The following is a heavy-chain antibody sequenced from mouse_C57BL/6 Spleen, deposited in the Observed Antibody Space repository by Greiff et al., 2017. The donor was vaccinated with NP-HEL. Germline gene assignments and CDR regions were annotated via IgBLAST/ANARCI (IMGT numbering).Heavy chain of an antibody. V-gene: IGHV1-80*01. CDR2: IYPGDGDT. CDR1: GYAFSSYW. J-gene: IGHJ2*01. Sequence: LQESGAELVKPGASVKISCKASGYAFSSYWMNWVKQRPGKGLEWIGQIYPGDGDTNYNGKFKGKATLTADKSSSTAYMQLSSLTSEDSAVYFCARSITTVVAPDYWGQGTTLTVSS. D-gene: IGHD1-1*01. CDR3: ARSITTVVAPDY.